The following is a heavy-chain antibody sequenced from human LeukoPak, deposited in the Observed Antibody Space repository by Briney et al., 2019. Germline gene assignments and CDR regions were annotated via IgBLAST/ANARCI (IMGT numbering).Heavy chain of an antibody. J-gene: IGHJ4*02. CDR2: ISGSGTST. Sequence: GGSLRLSCAASGFTLSSYAMSWVRQAPGKGLEWVSGISGSGTSTYYADSVKGRFTISRDNSKNTLSLQMNSLRAEDTAVYYCAKGGSRFTMVQVDYWGQGTLVTVSS. V-gene: IGHV3-23*01. CDR1: GFTLSSYA. D-gene: IGHD3-10*01. CDR3: AKGGSRFTMVQVDY.